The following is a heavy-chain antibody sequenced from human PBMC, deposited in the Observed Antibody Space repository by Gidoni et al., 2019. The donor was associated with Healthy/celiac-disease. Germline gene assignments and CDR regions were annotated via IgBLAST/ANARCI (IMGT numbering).Heavy chain of an antibody. CDR1: GGSISSSSYY. V-gene: IGHV4-39*01. D-gene: IGHD2-2*01. CDR2: ICYSWLT. J-gene: IGHJ6*03. Sequence: QLQLQESGPGLVKPSETLSLTCTVSGGSISSSSYYWGWVRQPPGKGLEWIGSICYSWLTYYNPSLKSRVTISVDTSKNQFSLKLSSVTAADTSVYYCATASQYQLLYYYYYYYMDVWGKGTTVTVSS. CDR3: ATASQYQLLYYYYYYYMDV.